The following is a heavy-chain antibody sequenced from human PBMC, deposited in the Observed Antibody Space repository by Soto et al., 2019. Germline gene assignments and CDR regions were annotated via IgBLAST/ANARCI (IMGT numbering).Heavy chain of an antibody. V-gene: IGHV3-30-3*01. CDR2: ISYDGSNK. CDR3: ARDLSYNWNYAFYYYGMDV. Sequence: HPGGSLRLSCAASGFTFSSYAMHWVRQAPGKGLEWVAVISYDGSNKYYADSVKGRFTISRDNSKNTLYLQMNSLRAEDTAVYYCARDLSYNWNYAFYYYGMDVWGQGTTVTVSS. CDR1: GFTFSSYA. D-gene: IGHD1-7*01. J-gene: IGHJ6*02.